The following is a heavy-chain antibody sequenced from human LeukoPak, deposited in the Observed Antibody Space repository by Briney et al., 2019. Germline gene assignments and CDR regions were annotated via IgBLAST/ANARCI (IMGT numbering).Heavy chain of an antibody. Sequence: SGGSLRLSYAACGFTYNSYIMNWVRQAPGKGLEWVSSISSSSSYIYYANSVKGRFTISRDNAKNSLYLQMNSLRAEDTAVYYCARDQPIGYNYGYPFDNWGQGTLVTVSS. D-gene: IGHD5-18*01. CDR2: ISSSSSYI. J-gene: IGHJ4*02. CDR1: GFTYNSYI. V-gene: IGHV3-21*01. CDR3: ARDQPIGYNYGYPFDN.